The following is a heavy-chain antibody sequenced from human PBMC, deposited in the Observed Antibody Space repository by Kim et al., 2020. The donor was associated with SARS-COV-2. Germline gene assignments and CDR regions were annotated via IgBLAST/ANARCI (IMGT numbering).Heavy chain of an antibody. Sequence: SETLSLTCAVYGGSFSGYYWSWIRQPPGKGLEWIGEINHSGSTNYNPSLKSRVTISVDTSKNQFSLKLSSVTAADTAVYYCARGRTVYDFWSGYAPQVAWGQGTLVTVSS. D-gene: IGHD3-3*01. V-gene: IGHV4-34*01. CDR3: ARGRTVYDFWSGYAPQVA. CDR2: INHSGST. CDR1: GGSFSGYY. J-gene: IGHJ1*01.